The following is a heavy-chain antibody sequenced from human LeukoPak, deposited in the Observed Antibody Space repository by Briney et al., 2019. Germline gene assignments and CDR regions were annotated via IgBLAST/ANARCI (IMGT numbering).Heavy chain of an antibody. V-gene: IGHV4-34*01. J-gene: IGHJ5*02. D-gene: IGHD2-2*01. CDR1: GWSFNDYY. CDR2: INARGDT. CDR3: ARGQVPAARGYNWFDP. Sequence: SETLSLTCAVYGWSFNDYYWNWIRQPPGKGLEWIGEINARGDTNYNPSLKSRVTISVDTSKKQFSLRLTSITAADTALYYCARGQVPAARGYNWFDPWGQGTLVTVSS.